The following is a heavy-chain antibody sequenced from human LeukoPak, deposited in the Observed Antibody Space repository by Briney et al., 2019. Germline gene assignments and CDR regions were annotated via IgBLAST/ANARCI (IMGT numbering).Heavy chain of an antibody. CDR3: AKDYYEYSGCDH. D-gene: IGHD5-12*01. V-gene: IGHV3-23*01. CDR1: GFSFGSYA. J-gene: IGHJ5*02. CDR2: ISGSGANT. Sequence: GGSLRLSCAASGFSFGSYALSWVRQAPGKGLEWVSGISGSGANTYYGDSVKGRFTISRDNSKNTLYLQMNSLRAEDTAVYFCAKDYYEYSGCDHWGQGTLVTVSS.